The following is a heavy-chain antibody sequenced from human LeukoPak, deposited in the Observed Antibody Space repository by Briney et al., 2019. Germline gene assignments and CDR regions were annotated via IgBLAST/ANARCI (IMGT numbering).Heavy chain of an antibody. CDR3: ARRITMIHPRFDY. D-gene: IGHD3-22*01. CDR1: GYTFTSYD. CDR2: MNPNSGNT. V-gene: IGHV1-8*01. Sequence: ASVKVSCKASGYTFTSYDINWVRQATGQGLEWMGWMNPNSGNTGYAQKFQGRVTMTRNTSISTAYMELSSLGSEDTAVYYCARRITMIHPRFDYWGQGTLVTVSS. J-gene: IGHJ4*02.